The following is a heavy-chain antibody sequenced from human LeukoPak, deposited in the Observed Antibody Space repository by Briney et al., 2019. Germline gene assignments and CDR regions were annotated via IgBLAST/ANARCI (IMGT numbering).Heavy chain of an antibody. CDR2: IYYNESA. Sequence: SETLSLTCTVSGGSISSSTYYWGWIRQPPGKGLEWIGSIYYNESAYYNPSLKSRVTISVDTSKNQFSLKLSSVTAADTAVYYCARQRGIMITFGGVFSTPYYYYYMDVWGKGTTVSVS. CDR1: GGSISSSTYY. V-gene: IGHV4-39*01. CDR3: ARQRGIMITFGGVFSTPYYYYYMDV. J-gene: IGHJ6*03. D-gene: IGHD3-16*01.